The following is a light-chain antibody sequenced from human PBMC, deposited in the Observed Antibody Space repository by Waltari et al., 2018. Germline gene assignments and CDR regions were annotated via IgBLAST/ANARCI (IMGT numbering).Light chain of an antibody. V-gene: IGKV3-15*01. CDR1: QSVGSN. CDR3: QQYNNWSPA. CDR2: GAS. J-gene: IGKJ1*01. Sequence: EIVMTQSPATLSVSPGERATLSCRASQSVGSNLAWYQQKPGQAPRLLIYGASTRATGISARFSGSGSGTEFTLTISSLQSEDFAVYYCQQYNNWSPAFGQGTKVEIK.